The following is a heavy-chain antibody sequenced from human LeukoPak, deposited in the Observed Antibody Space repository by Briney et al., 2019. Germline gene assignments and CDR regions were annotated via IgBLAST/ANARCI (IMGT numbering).Heavy chain of an antibody. CDR1: GGSISSNY. V-gene: IGHV4-59*08. CDR3: ARRGYDGLAMDV. J-gene: IGHJ6*02. CDR2: IHYSGST. Sequence: PSETPSLTCTVSGGSISSNYWNWIRQPPGKGLEWIGYIHYSGSTNYSPSVKSRVIISVDTSKTQFSLKLRSVTAADTAVYYCARRGYDGLAMDVWGQGTTVTVSS. D-gene: IGHD5-12*01.